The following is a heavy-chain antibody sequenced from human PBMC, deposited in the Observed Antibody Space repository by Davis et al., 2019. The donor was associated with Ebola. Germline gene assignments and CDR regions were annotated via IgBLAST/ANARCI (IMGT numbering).Heavy chain of an antibody. CDR2: ISYDGSNK. V-gene: IGHV3-30*03. CDR3: ARRGMDV. CDR1: GFTFSSYG. Sequence: GESLKISCAASGFTFSSYGMYWVRQAPGKGLEWVAVISYDGSNKYYADSVKGRFTISRDNSKNTLYLQMNSLRAEDTAVYYCARRGMDVWGQGTTVTVSS. J-gene: IGHJ6*02.